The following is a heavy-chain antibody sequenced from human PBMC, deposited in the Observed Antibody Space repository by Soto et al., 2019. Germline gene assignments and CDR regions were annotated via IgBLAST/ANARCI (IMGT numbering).Heavy chain of an antibody. Sequence: SPLNVSRKAAGDTLSSYIISWLRQAPGQGLEWMGRIIPILGIANYAQKFQGRVTITADKSTSTAYMELCSLRSEDTAVYYCARGYSSGWYYFDYWGQGTLVTVSS. J-gene: IGHJ4*02. CDR1: GDTLSSYI. CDR3: ARGYSSGWYYFDY. D-gene: IGHD6-19*01. CDR2: IIPILGIA. V-gene: IGHV1-69*02.